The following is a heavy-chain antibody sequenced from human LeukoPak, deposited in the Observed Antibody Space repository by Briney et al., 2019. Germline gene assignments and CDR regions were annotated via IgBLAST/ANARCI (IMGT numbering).Heavy chain of an antibody. Sequence: GASVKVSCKAPGYSFTSYYVHWVRQAAGQGLEWMGISNPRGGGANYAQTFQGRVTMTRDTSSNTIYMELSSLRSDDTAVYYCAREATSRLVPASAGKDLDYWGQGTLVTVS. CDR2: SNPRGGGA. CDR1: GYSFTSYY. J-gene: IGHJ4*02. CDR3: AREATSRLVPASAGKDLDY. V-gene: IGHV1-46*01. D-gene: IGHD6-13*01.